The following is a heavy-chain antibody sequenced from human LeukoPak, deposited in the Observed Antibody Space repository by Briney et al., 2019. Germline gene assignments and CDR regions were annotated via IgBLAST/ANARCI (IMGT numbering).Heavy chain of an antibody. Sequence: SGPALVKPTQTLTLTCTFSGFSLSTSGMCVSWIRQPPGKALEWLARIDWDDDKYYSTSLKTRLTISKDTSKNQVVLTMTNMDPVDTATYYCARTLYRRGSGTNFDYWGQGTLVTVSS. CDR3: ARTLYRRGSGTNFDY. V-gene: IGHV2-70*11. CDR2: IDWDDDK. D-gene: IGHD3-10*01. J-gene: IGHJ4*02. CDR1: GFSLSTSGMC.